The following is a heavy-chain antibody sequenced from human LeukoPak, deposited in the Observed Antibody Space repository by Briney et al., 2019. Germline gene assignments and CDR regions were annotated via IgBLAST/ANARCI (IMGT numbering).Heavy chain of an antibody. V-gene: IGHV4-59*12. J-gene: IGHJ4*02. CDR1: GGSISGYY. CDR3: ARDVVAAAGSWDY. D-gene: IGHD6-13*01. CDR2: LHYSGST. Sequence: SETLSLTCTVSGGSISGYYWSWIRQPPGKGLEWIGYLHYSGSTNYNPSLKSRVTISVDTSKNQFSLKLSSVTAADTAVYYCARDVVAAAGSWDYWGQGTLVTVSS.